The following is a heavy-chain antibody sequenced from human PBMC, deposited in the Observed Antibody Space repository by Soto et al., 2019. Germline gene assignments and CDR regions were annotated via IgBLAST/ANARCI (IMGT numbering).Heavy chain of an antibody. V-gene: IGHV3-23*01. CDR1: GFTFTNYA. Sequence: PGGSLRLSCAASGFTFTNYAMSWVRLAPGQGLEWVSTIPGSGGHKLHPEYADSVKGRFTISRDNSKDTLYLQMDSLSAEDTAVYYCTKEIASDWEYMDFWGQGTTVTVSS. J-gene: IGHJ6*03. CDR3: TKEIASDWEYMDF. CDR2: IPGSGGHKLHP. D-gene: IGHD6-19*01.